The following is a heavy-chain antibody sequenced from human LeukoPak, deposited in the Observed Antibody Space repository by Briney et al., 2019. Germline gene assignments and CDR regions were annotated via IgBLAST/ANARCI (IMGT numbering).Heavy chain of an antibody. V-gene: IGHV4-39*01. CDR1: GGSISSSSYY. CDR3: ARQRRTTVMAFDY. D-gene: IGHD4-17*01. CDR2: IYYSVST. J-gene: IGHJ4*02. Sequence: SETLSLTCTVSGGSISSSSYYWGWIRQPPGKGLEWIGSIYYSVSTYYNPSLKSRVTISVDTSKNQFSLKLSSVTAADTAVYYCARQRRTTVMAFDYWGQGTLVTVSS.